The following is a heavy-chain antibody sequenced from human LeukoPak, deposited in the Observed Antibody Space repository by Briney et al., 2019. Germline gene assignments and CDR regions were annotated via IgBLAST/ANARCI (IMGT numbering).Heavy chain of an antibody. D-gene: IGHD1-7*01. Sequence: ASVKVSCKASGGTFSSYAISWVRQAPGQGLEWMGGIIPIFGTANYAQKFQGRVTITTDESTSTAYMELSSLRAEDTAVYYCARVGLTHYELGRFDCWGQGTLVTVSS. CDR2: IIPIFGTA. J-gene: IGHJ4*02. CDR3: ARVGLTHYELGRFDC. V-gene: IGHV1-69*05. CDR1: GGTFSSYA.